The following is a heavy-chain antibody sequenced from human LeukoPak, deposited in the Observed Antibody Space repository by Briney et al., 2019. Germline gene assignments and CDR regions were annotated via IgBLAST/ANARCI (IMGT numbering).Heavy chain of an antibody. J-gene: IGHJ4*02. CDR2: IYYSGNT. CDR3: MRHEEEDGYNAKPFDF. D-gene: IGHD5-24*01. Sequence: AETLSLTCTVSGGSISNSNYYWGWVRQPPGKGLEWIGTIYYSGNTYYTPSLKSRVTISVDTSKNQFSLRLSSVTAADTAVYFCMRHEEEDGYNAKPFDFWGQGTLVTVSS. CDR1: GGSISNSNYY. V-gene: IGHV4-39*01.